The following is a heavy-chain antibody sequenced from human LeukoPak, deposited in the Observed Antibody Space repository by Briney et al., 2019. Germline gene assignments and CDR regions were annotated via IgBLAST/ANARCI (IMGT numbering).Heavy chain of an antibody. CDR2: FDPEDGES. J-gene: IGHJ4*02. CDR1: GYTLTELS. Sequence: ASVKVSCKVSGYTLTELSMHWVRQAPGKGLEWMGSFDPEDGESIYAQKFQGRVTMTRNTSTSTVHMELSGLRSEDTAVYYCARDQEGFDYWGQGTLVTVSS. CDR3: ARDQEGFDY. V-gene: IGHV1-24*01.